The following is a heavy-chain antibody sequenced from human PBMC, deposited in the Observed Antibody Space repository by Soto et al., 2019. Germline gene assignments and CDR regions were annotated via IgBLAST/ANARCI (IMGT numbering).Heavy chain of an antibody. V-gene: IGHV4-34*01. J-gene: IGHJ4*02. D-gene: IGHD4-17*01. CDR3: ASYPLMVTTGESMNY. Sequence: QVQLQQWGAGLLKPSETLSLTCAVYGGPFSGYYWSWIRQPPGKGLEWIGEINHSGSTNYNPSLKSRVTISVDTSKNQFSLKLSSVTAADTAVYYCASYPLMVTTGESMNYWGQGTLVTVSS. CDR1: GGPFSGYY. CDR2: INHSGST.